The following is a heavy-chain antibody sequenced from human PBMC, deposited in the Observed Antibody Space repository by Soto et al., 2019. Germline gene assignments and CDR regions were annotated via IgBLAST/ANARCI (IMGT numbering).Heavy chain of an antibody. J-gene: IGHJ4*02. CDR1: GFTVSSNY. V-gene: IGHV3-53*04. D-gene: IGHD3-10*01. Sequence: ESGGGLVQPGGSLRLSCAASGFTVSSNYMSWVRQAPGKGLEWVSVIYSGGSTYYADSVKGRFTISRHNSKNTLYLQMNSLRAEDTAVYYCARAATDYYGSGSYVGPFDYWGQGTLVTVSS. CDR3: ARAATDYYGSGSYVGPFDY. CDR2: IYSGGST.